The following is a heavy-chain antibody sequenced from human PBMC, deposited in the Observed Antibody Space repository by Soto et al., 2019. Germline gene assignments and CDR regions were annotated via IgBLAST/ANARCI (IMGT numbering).Heavy chain of an antibody. CDR3: ARSEPYHPPDY. J-gene: IGHJ4*02. D-gene: IGHD2-2*01. Sequence: QVQLQQWGAGLLKPSETLSLTCAVYGGSFSGYYWSWIRQPPGKGLEWIGEINHSGSTNYNPSLKSRVSISVDTSKNQFSLRLSSVTAADTAVYYCARSEPYHPPDYRGQGTLVTVSS. CDR1: GGSFSGYY. CDR2: INHSGST. V-gene: IGHV4-34*01.